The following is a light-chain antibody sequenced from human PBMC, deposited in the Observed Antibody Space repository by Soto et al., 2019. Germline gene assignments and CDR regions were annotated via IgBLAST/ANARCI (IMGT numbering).Light chain of an antibody. Sequence: QSVLTQPPSASGTPGQRVTISCSGSGSNIGTNDVYCYQQLPGTAPQLLIFSNNQRPSGVPDRVSGSKSGTSASLAISGLRSGDEADYYCAPWVDSLSGRVFGGGTQLTVL. J-gene: IGLJ3*02. CDR2: SNN. CDR3: APWVDSLSGRV. V-gene: IGLV1-47*02. CDR1: GSNIGTND.